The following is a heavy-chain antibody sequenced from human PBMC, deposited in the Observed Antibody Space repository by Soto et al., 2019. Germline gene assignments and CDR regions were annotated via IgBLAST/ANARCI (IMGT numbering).Heavy chain of an antibody. J-gene: IGHJ6*02. Sequence: GGSLRLSCAASGCTFSSYAMHWVRQAPGKGLEWVAVISYDGSNKYYADSVKGRFTISRDNSKNTLYLQMNSLRAEDTAVYYCARDLSGYDFPLSYYYYGMDVWGQGTTVTVSS. CDR2: ISYDGSNK. CDR1: GCTFSSYA. V-gene: IGHV3-30*14. CDR3: ARDLSGYDFPLSYYYYGMDV. D-gene: IGHD5-12*01.